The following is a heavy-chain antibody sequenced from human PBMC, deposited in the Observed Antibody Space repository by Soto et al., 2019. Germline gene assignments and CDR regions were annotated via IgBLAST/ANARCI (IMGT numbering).Heavy chain of an antibody. CDR1: GYTFTTYW. D-gene: IGHD3-9*01. CDR2: IDPTDSYI. V-gene: IGHV5-10-1*01. J-gene: IGHJ6*02. Sequence: PGESLKISCKASGYTFTTYWITWVRQKAGKGLEWMGRIDPTDSYINYSPSFQGLVTISAAKSTSTVYLQWTRLEASDTATYYCARRSTSSLYFGMDVWGQGTTVTVSS. CDR3: ARRSTSSLYFGMDV.